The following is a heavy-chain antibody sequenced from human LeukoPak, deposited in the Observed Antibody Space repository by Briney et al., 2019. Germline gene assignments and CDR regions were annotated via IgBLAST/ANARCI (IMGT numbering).Heavy chain of an antibody. Sequence: PSETLSLTCTVSGGSISSSSYYWGWIRQPPGKGLEWIGSIYYSGSPYHNPSLKSRVTISVDTSKNQFSLKLSSVTAADTAVYYCARVPVNIWENWFDPWGQGTLVTVSS. D-gene: IGHD1-26*01. CDR3: ARVPVNIWENWFDP. CDR1: GGSISSSSYY. J-gene: IGHJ5*02. V-gene: IGHV4-39*07. CDR2: IYYSGSP.